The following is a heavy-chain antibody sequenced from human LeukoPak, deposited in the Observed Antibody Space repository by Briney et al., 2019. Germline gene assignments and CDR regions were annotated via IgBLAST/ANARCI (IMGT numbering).Heavy chain of an antibody. Sequence: GRSLRLSCAASGFTVSSNYMSWVRQAPGKGLEWVSVIYSGGSTYYADYVKGRFSISRDISKNTLYLQMNSLRAEDTAIYYCAKDGKTRNWNYFQAKPVYWGQGTLVTVSS. CDR3: AKDGKTRNWNYFQAKPVY. CDR2: IYSGGST. D-gene: IGHD1-7*01. CDR1: GFTVSSNY. J-gene: IGHJ4*02. V-gene: IGHV3-53*01.